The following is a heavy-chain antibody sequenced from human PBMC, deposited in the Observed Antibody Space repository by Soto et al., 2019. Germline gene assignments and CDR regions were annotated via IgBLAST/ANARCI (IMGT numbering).Heavy chain of an antibody. CDR2: IYYSGST. D-gene: IGHD5-12*01. J-gene: IGHJ3*02. Sequence: QVQLQESDAGLVKASQTLSLTCTVSGGSVSSGAYYWTWIRQRPGKGLEWIGHIYYSGSTYYSPSLRSRLYISLDTSKNQFSMRLSCVTAADTAMYYCARARLRAVYAVDIWGQGTMVTVSS. V-gene: IGHV4-31*03. CDR3: ARARLRAVYAVDI. CDR1: GGSVSSGAYY.